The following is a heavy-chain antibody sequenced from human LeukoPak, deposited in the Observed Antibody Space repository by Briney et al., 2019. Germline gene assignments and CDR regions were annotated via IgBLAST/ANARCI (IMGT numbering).Heavy chain of an antibody. V-gene: IGHV4-34*01. J-gene: IGHJ4*02. CDR3: ARVGRRGNY. CDR1: GGSFSSYY. CDR2: TNHSGST. Sequence: SETLSLTCAVYGGSFSSYYWSWIRQPPGKGLEWIGETNHSGSTNYNPSLKSRVTISVDTSKNQFSLKLSSVTAADTAVYYCARVGRRGNYWGQGTLVTVSS.